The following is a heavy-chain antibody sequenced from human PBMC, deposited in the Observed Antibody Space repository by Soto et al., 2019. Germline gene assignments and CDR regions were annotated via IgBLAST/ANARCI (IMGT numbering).Heavy chain of an antibody. CDR1: GFTFSSYS. V-gene: IGHV3-21*01. CDR2: ISSSSSYI. D-gene: IGHD2-15*01. Sequence: GGSLRLSCAASGFTFSSYSMNWVRQAPGKGLEWVSSISSSSSYIYYADSVKGRFTISRDNAKNSLYLQMNSLRAEDTAVYYCARVVFGPRVVVVAATDDAFDIWGQGTMVTVSS. J-gene: IGHJ3*02. CDR3: ARVVFGPRVVVVAATDDAFDI.